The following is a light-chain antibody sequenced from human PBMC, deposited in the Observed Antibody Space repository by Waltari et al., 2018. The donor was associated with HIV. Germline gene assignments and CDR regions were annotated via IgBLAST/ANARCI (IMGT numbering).Light chain of an antibody. CDR1: NATIGNNY. CDR2: DNS. V-gene: IGLV1-51*01. CDR3: GTWDSSLSAVV. J-gene: IGLJ1*01. Sequence: QSVLTQPPSVSAAPAQKVTISCSGSNATIGNNYVSWYQRLPGTAPKLLIYDNSERPSGIPDRFSGSKSGTSATLGITGLQTGDEADYYCGTWDSSLSAVVFGTGTKVTVL.